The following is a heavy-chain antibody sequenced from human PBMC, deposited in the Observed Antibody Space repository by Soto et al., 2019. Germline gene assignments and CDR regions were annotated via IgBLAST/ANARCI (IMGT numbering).Heavy chain of an antibody. CDR3: ARGSNWNYVNY. CDR1: GFTFSSYS. J-gene: IGHJ4*02. V-gene: IGHV3-21*01. D-gene: IGHD1-7*01. Sequence: PGGSLRLSCAASGFTFSSYSMNWVRQAPGKGPEWVSSISSSSSYIYYADSVKGRFTISRDNAKNSLYLQMNSLSAEDTAVYYCARGSNWNYVNYWGQGTLVTVSS. CDR2: ISSSSSYI.